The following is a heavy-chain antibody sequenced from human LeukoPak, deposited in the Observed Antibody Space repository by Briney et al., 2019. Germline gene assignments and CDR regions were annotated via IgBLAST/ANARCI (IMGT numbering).Heavy chain of an antibody. D-gene: IGHD3-3*01. CDR1: GFTFSSYW. J-gene: IGHJ4*02. CDR3: AKGWGLLEWLLLFDY. V-gene: IGHV3-74*01. Sequence: PGGSLRLSCAASGFTFSSYWMHWVRQAPGKGLVWVSRINTDGSSRSYADSVRGRFTISRDNDKNTVYLQMNSLRAEDTAVYYCAKGWGLLEWLLLFDYWGQGTLVTVSS. CDR2: INTDGSSR.